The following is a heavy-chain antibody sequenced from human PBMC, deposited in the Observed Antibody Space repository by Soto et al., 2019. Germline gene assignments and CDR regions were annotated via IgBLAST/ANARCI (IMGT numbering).Heavy chain of an antibody. J-gene: IGHJ5*02. CDR2: IYHTGST. D-gene: IGHD6-19*01. Sequence: SSETLSLTCVVSGGSISIDGYSLSWIRQPPGQGLEWIGYIYHTGSTSYNASLKSRVTISVDTSKNQFSLKLTSVTAADTAIYYCATGPTIAVFPGAASRFIWFDPWAQGALFTVSS. CDR3: ATGPTIAVFPGAASRFIWFDP. CDR1: GGSISIDGYS. V-gene: IGHV4-30-2*01.